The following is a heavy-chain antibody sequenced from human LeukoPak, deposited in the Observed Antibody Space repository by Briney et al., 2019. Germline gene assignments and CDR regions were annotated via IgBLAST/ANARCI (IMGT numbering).Heavy chain of an antibody. D-gene: IGHD2-2*01. CDR1: GGSISSYY. J-gene: IGHJ6*04. V-gene: IGHV4-59*01. CDR2: IYYSGST. CDR3: ARDRGCSSTSCYAEVVYGMDV. Sequence: PSETLSLTCTVSGGSISSYYWSWIRQPPGKRLEWIGYIYYSGSTNYNPSLKSRVTISVDTSKNQFSLKLSSVTAADTAVYYCARDRGCSSTSCYAEVVYGMDVWGKGTTVTVSS.